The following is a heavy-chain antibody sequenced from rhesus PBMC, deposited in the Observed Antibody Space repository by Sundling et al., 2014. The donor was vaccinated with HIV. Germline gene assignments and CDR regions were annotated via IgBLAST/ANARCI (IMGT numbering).Heavy chain of an antibody. D-gene: IGHD1-1*01. J-gene: IGHJ6*01. Sequence: EVQLVESGGGLAKPGGSLRLSCAASGFTFSSYAMHWVRQAPGKGLEWVSGISSGGSTYYADSVKGRFTISRDNSKNTLSLQMNSLRAEDTAVYYCAKDRGWIYSQHGLDSWGQGVVVTVSS. CDR2: ISSGGST. CDR1: GFTFSSYA. CDR3: AKDRGWIYSQHGLDS. V-gene: IGHV3-103*01.